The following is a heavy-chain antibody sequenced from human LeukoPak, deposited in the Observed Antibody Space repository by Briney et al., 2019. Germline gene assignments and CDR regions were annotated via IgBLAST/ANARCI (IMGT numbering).Heavy chain of an antibody. CDR3: AKMVDTAMVLGDY. Sequence: GGSLRLSCAASGFTFSSYGMHWVRQAPGKGLEWVAFIRYDGSNKYYADSVKGRFTISRDNSKNTLYLQMNSLRAEDTAVYYCAKMVDTAMVLGDYWGKGTLVTVSS. CDR2: IRYDGSNK. D-gene: IGHD5-18*01. J-gene: IGHJ4*02. CDR1: GFTFSSYG. V-gene: IGHV3-30*02.